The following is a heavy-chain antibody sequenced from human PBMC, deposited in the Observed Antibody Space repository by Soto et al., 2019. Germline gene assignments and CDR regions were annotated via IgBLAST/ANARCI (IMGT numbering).Heavy chain of an antibody. J-gene: IGHJ6*02. Sequence: QVQLVQSGAEVKKPGASVKVACKASGYTFINYYIHCVRQAPGQGLEWMGIINPNDGSTTYAQNFNGRVTMTRDPSPSTVYMELNSLRSEDTAVYYCARDGWFSALRVPFGMDVWGQGTTVTVSS. V-gene: IGHV1-46*01. CDR2: INPNDGST. CDR1: GYTFINYY. D-gene: IGHD3-10*01. CDR3: ARDGWFSALRVPFGMDV.